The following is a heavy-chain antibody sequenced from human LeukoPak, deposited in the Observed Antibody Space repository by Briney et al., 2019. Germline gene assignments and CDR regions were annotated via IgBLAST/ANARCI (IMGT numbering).Heavy chain of an antibody. CDR2: IYTSGST. D-gene: IGHD2-2*01. Sequence: SETLSLTCTVSGGSISGYYWSWIRQPAGKGLEWIGRIYTSGSTNYNPSLKSRVTMSVDTSKNQFSLKLSSVTAADTAVYYCASRVVVPAAMGGNAFDIWGQGTMVTVSS. J-gene: IGHJ3*02. CDR3: ASRVVVPAAMGGNAFDI. CDR1: GGSISGYY. V-gene: IGHV4-4*07.